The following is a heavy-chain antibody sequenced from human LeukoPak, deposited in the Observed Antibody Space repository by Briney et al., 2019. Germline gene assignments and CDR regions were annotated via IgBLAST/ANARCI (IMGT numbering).Heavy chain of an antibody. CDR1: GASMSSYY. CDR2: IYYSGST. J-gene: IGHJ4*02. D-gene: IGHD3-22*01. CDR3: ASLREYYYYDSSGYPPVDY. Sequence: SETLSLTCNVSGASMSSYYWSWFRQPPGKGLEWITYIYYSGSTKYNPSLKSRVTASLDMSRNQFSLKLSSVTAADTAVYYCASLREYYYYDSSGYPPVDYWGQGTLVTISS. V-gene: IGHV4-59*12.